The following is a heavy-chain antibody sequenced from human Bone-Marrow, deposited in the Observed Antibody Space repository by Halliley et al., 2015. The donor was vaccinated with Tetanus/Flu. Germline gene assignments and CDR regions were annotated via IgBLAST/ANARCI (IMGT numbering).Heavy chain of an antibody. V-gene: IGHV3-23*01. J-gene: IGHJ4*02. CDR3: AKHGAPLLTTYYFDY. Sequence: SGFMLSGYGMHWVRQAPGKGLEWVSGLTNSGDRTYYADSVKGRFTISRDNSKTTLFLQMNSLRAEDTAVYYCAKHGAPLLTTYYFDYWGLGALVTVSS. D-gene: IGHD3-16*01. CDR1: GFMLSGYG. CDR2: LTNSGDRT.